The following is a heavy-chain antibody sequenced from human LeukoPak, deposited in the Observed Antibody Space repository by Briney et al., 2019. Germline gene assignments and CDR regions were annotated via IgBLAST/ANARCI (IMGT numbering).Heavy chain of an antibody. CDR3: ATGHSSGWFDY. CDR2: MYNSEIT. Sequence: SETLSLTCTVPDGSISNYFWSWIRQPPGKRLEWIGYMYNSEITNYNPSLKSRVTMSLDMSKNQFSLDLTSVSEADTAVYYCATGHSSGWFDYWGQGSLVIVSS. CDR1: DGSISNYF. D-gene: IGHD6-19*01. V-gene: IGHV4-59*01. J-gene: IGHJ4*02.